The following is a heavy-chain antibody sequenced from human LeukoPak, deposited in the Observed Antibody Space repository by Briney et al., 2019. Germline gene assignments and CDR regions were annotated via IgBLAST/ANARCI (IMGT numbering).Heavy chain of an antibody. Sequence: GGSLRLSCAASGFTFSSYAMSWVRQAPGKGLEWVSAISGSGGSTYYADSVKGRFTISRDNSKNTLYLQMNSLRAEDTAVYYCAKSVGIVATGSDAFDIWGQGTMVSVSS. CDR2: ISGSGGST. CDR1: GFTFSSYA. CDR3: AKSVGIVATGSDAFDI. J-gene: IGHJ3*02. D-gene: IGHD5-12*01. V-gene: IGHV3-23*01.